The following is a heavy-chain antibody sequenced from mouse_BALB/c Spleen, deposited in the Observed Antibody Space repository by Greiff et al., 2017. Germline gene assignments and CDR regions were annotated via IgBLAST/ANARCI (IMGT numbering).Heavy chain of an antibody. CDR1: GYTFTSYW. V-gene: IGHV1-87*01. CDR2: IYPGDGDT. Sequence: VHLVESGAELARPGASVKLSCKASGYTFTSYWMQWVKQRPGQGLEWIGAIYPGDGDTRYTQKFKGKATLTADKSSSTAYMQLSSLASEDSAVYYCAREYYYGSSFYAMDYWGQGTSVTVSS. CDR3: AREYYYGSSFYAMDY. J-gene: IGHJ4*01. D-gene: IGHD1-1*01.